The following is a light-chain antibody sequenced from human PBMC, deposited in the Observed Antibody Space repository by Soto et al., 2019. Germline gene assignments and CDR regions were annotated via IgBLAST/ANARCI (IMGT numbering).Light chain of an antibody. CDR3: AAWDDSLNGPV. CDR2: STN. J-gene: IGLJ2*01. CDR1: SCNIGSNA. V-gene: IGLV1-44*01. Sequence: QSVLTQPPSASGTPGQRVTISCSGSSCNIGSNAVNWYQQLPGTAPKLLIYSTNQRPSGVPDRFSGSKSGTSASLAISGLQSDDEADYYCAAWDDSLNGPVFGGGTKLTVL.